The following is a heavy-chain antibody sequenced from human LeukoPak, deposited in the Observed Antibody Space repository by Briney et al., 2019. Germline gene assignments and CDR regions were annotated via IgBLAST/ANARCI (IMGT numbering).Heavy chain of an antibody. D-gene: IGHD6-19*01. Sequence: SVKVSCKASGGTFSSYAISWVRQAPGQGLEWMGRIIPILGIANYAQKFQGRVTITADKSTSTAYMELSSLRSEDTAVYYCARDRGIAVAGTLDWGQGTLVTVSS. CDR2: IIPILGIA. CDR3: ARDRGIAVAGTLD. V-gene: IGHV1-69*04. J-gene: IGHJ4*02. CDR1: GGTFSSYA.